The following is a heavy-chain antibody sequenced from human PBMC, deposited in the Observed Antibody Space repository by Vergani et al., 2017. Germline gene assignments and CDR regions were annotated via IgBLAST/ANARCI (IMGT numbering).Heavy chain of an antibody. CDR2: INPNSGGT. CDR1: GYTFTGYY. CDR3: ARDGAEILTGYYPRDYYYGMDV. Sequence: QVQLVQSGAEVKKPGASVKVSCKASGYTFTGYYMHWVRQAPGQGLEWMGRINPNSGGTNYAQKFQGRVTMTTDTSTSTAYMELRSLRSDDTAVYYCARDGAEILTGYYPRDYYYGMDVWGQGTTVTVAS. J-gene: IGHJ6*02. V-gene: IGHV1-2*06. D-gene: IGHD3-9*01.